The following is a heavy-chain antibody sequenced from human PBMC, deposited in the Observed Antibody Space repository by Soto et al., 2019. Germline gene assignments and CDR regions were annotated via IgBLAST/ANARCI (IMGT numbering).Heavy chain of an antibody. J-gene: IGHJ6*02. V-gene: IGHV4-59*01. CDR3: ARGHGSSGYYNYYYYTIDV. CDR1: GGSITGYY. Sequence: PSETLSLTCTVSGGSITGYYWSWTRQPPGKGLEWIGYIYYSGSTKYNPSLKSRVTISVDASKNQFSLKLNFVTAADTAVYYCARGHGSSGYYNYYYYTIDVWGQGTTVTVSS. CDR2: IYYSGST. D-gene: IGHD3-22*01.